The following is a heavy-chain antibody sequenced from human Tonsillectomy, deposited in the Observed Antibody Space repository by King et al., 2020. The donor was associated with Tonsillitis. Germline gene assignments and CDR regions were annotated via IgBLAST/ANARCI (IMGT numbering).Heavy chain of an antibody. CDR3: AHRRIPGGDYYFDY. J-gene: IGHJ4*02. Sequence: QITLKESGPTLVKPTQTLTLTCTFSGFSLSTSGVGVGWIHQPPGKALEWLALIYWNDDKRYSPSLKSRLTITKDTSKNQVVLTMTNMDPVDTATYYCAHRRIPGGDYYFDYWGQGTLVTVSS. CDR1: GFSLSTSGVG. CDR2: IYWNDDK. D-gene: IGHD3-16*01. V-gene: IGHV2-5*01.